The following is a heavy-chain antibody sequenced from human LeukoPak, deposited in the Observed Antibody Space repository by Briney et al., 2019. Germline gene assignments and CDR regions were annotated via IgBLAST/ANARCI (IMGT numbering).Heavy chain of an antibody. CDR1: GGSISSYY. CDR2: IYYSGST. V-gene: IGHV4-59*01. J-gene: IGHJ6*02. CDR3: ARYLIAAAGTGYYYYGMDV. D-gene: IGHD6-13*01. Sequence: SETLSLTCTVSGGSISSYYWSWIRQPPGEGLEWIGYIYYSGSTNYNPSLKSRVTISVDTSKNQFSLKLSSVTAADTAVYYCARYLIAAAGTGYYYYGMDVWGQGTTVTVSS.